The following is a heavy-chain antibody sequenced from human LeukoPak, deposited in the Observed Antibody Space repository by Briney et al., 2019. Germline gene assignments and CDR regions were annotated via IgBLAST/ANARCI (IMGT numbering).Heavy chain of an antibody. V-gene: IGHV3-74*01. Sequence: GGSLSFSSAASGFSFSHCRMHWVRQAPGKGLVWVSRIESDGGSTDYADSPKGRFTISRDNAKNTLYLEMNSMRAEDTAVYYCAKDLFRPKYYDSNGYSPWGQGTLVTVSS. CDR2: IESDGGST. CDR3: AKDLFRPKYYDSNGYSP. D-gene: IGHD3-22*01. J-gene: IGHJ5*02. CDR1: GFSFSHCR.